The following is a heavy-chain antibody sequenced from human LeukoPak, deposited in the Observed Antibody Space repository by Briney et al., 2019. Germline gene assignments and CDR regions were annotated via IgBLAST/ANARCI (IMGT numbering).Heavy chain of an antibody. CDR2: ISYDGSNK. CDR3: VRVGGSPSFFGY. J-gene: IGHJ4*02. CDR1: GFTFSSYG. V-gene: IGHV3-30*03. D-gene: IGHD1-26*01. Sequence: GGSLRLSCAASGFTFSSYGMHWVRQAPGKGLEWVAVISYDGSNKYYADSVKGRFTISRDNSKNTLYLQMNSLRAEDTAVYYCVRVGGSPSFFGYWGQGTLVTVSS.